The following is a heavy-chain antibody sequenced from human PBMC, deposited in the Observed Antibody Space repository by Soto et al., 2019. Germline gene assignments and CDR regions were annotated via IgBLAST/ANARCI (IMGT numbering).Heavy chain of an antibody. D-gene: IGHD3-22*01. V-gene: IGHV3-7*03. J-gene: IGHJ4*02. CDR3: ATRPREVNYYGVFDY. CDR2: INKDGSEK. Sequence: PGGSLRLSCEASGFTFTTCWMTWVRQAPGKGLEWVANINKDGSEKFYVDSVKGRFTISRDNAKNSLFLQMNSLRAEDTAVYYCATRPREVNYYGVFDYWGQGTLVTVSS. CDR1: GFTFTTCW.